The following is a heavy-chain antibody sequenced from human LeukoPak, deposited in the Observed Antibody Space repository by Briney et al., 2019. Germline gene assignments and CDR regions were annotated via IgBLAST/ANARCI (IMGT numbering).Heavy chain of an antibody. CDR2: IYYSGTT. J-gene: IGHJ5*02. CDR1: GGSISGSPYY. Sequence: ASETLSLTCTVSGGSISGSPYYWGWIRQPPGKGLEWIGSIYYSGTTHYNPSLESRVTISVDTSKNQFSLKLASVTAADTAIYYCAKGAGGFSYYNWFDPWGQGTLVTVSS. D-gene: IGHD5-18*01. V-gene: IGHV4-39*07. CDR3: AKGAGGFSYYNWFDP.